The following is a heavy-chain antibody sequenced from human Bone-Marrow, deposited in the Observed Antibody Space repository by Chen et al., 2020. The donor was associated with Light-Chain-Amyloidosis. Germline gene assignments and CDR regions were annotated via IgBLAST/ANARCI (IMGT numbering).Heavy chain of an antibody. CDR1: GFTFSSHW. J-gene: IGHJ4*02. Sequence: EEQLVESGGGWLQPGGSLRLSCAGSGFTFSSHWIHWVRQAPGKGLEWVANINQDGSEKYYVDSVKGRFTISRDNAKNSLYLQLNSLRAEDTAVYYCAIHQYWGQGTLVIVSS. CDR2: INQDGSEK. CDR3: AIHQY. V-gene: IGHV3-7*01.